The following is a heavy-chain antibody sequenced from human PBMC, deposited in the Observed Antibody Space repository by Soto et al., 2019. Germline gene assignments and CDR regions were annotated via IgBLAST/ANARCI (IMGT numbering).Heavy chain of an antibody. D-gene: IGHD6-13*01. J-gene: IGHJ5*02. CDR1: GGSFSGYY. V-gene: IGHV4-34*01. CDR3: ARAYSSSCYNNWFDP. CDR2: INHSGST. Sequence: PSETLSLTCAVYGGSFSGYYWSWIRQPPGKGLEWIGEINHSGSTNYNPSLKSRVTISVDTSKNQFSLKLSSVTAADTAVYYCARAYSSSCYNNWFDPWGQGTLVTVSS.